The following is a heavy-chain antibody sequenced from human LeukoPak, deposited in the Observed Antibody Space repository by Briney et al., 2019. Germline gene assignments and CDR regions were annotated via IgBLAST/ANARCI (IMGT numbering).Heavy chain of an antibody. CDR3: AKVKTHWYFDN. D-gene: IGHD1-1*01. V-gene: IGHV3-23*01. CDR1: GFPFSTND. CDR2: ISGSASGGT. J-gene: IGHJ4*02. Sequence: PGGSLRLSCAASGFPFSTNDMSWVRQAPGKGLEWVSAISGSASGGTTYEDSVKGRFTISRDNSKGTLCLQMNSLRAEDTAVYYCAKVKTHWYFDNWGRGTLVTVSS.